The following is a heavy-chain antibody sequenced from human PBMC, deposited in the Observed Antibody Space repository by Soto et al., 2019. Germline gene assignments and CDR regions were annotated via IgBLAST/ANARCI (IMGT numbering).Heavy chain of an antibody. CDR1: GFPFTSSA. CDR2: IVVGSGNT. Sequence: SVKVYCNASGFPFTSSAWRWVRQARGQRLEWIGWIVVGSGNTNYAQKFQERVTITRDMSTSTAYMELSSLRSEDTAVYYCAAWKTMIVVDNWFDPWGQGTLVTVSS. D-gene: IGHD3-22*01. CDR3: AAWKTMIVVDNWFDP. V-gene: IGHV1-58*01. J-gene: IGHJ5*02.